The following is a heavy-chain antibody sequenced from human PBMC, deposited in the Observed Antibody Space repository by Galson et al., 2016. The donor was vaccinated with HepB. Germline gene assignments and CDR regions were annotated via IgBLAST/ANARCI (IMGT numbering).Heavy chain of an antibody. CDR3: AKGYGYFDP. CDR2: ISDSDPST. D-gene: IGHD3-22*01. V-gene: IGHV3-23*01. J-gene: IGHJ5*02. Sequence: SLRLSCAASGFTFTTYAMSWVRQAPGKGLEWVSGISDSDPSTYYADSVKGRFTISRDNSKNTLYLQMNSLRVEDTAVYYCAKGYGYFDPWGQGTLVTVSS. CDR1: GFTFTTYA.